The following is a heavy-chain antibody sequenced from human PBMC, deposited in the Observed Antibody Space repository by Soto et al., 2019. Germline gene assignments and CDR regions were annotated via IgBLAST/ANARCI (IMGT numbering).Heavy chain of an antibody. V-gene: IGHV4-59*01. CDR1: VGSISGSY. CDR3: ARSVAVPGAHIDY. Sequence: SETLSLACSVSVGSISGSYWSWIRQSPGKGLEWLGYVYYTGSTNYSPSLRSRVSISVDTSKNEFSLRLSSVTAADTAVYFCARSVAVPGAHIDYWGQGTQVTVSS. D-gene: IGHD6-19*01. J-gene: IGHJ4*02. CDR2: VYYTGST.